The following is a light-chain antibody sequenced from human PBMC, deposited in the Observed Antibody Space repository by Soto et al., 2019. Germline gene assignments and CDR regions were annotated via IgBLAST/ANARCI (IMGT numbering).Light chain of an antibody. CDR1: QNVGGS. J-gene: IGKJ4*01. Sequence: EIVLTQSPATLSLSPGERATLSCRASQNVGGSLAWYQQKPGQAPMLLIYDASNRAAGIPARFSGIGSGTDFTLTISSLEPEDFAVYYCQQRNSWPLTFGGGTKVEIK. CDR2: DAS. CDR3: QQRNSWPLT. V-gene: IGKV3-11*01.